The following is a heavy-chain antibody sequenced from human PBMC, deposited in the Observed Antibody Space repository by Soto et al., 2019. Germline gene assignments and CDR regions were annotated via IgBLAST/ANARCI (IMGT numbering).Heavy chain of an antibody. J-gene: IGHJ6*03. CDR2: IYYSGST. D-gene: IGHD6-6*01. CDR3: ARRGIAARPDYYYYYMDV. Sequence: SETLSLTCTVSGGSISSYYWSWIRQPPGKGLEWIGYIYYSGSTNYNPSLKSRVTISVVTSKNQFSLKLSSVTAADTAVYYCARRGIAARPDYYYYYMDVWGKGTTVTVSS. CDR1: GGSISSYY. V-gene: IGHV4-59*08.